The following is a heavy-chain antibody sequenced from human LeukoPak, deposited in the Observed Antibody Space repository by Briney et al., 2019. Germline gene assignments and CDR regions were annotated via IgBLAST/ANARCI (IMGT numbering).Heavy chain of an antibody. Sequence: ASAKVSCKASGGTFSSYAISWVRQAPGQGLEWMGGIIPIFGTANYAQKFQGRVTITADESTSTAYMELSSLRSEDTAVYYCARDVPGVTPSSEWGQGTLVTVSS. J-gene: IGHJ4*02. CDR1: GGTFSSYA. CDR3: ARDVPGVTPSSE. V-gene: IGHV1-69*13. D-gene: IGHD2-21*02. CDR2: IIPIFGTA.